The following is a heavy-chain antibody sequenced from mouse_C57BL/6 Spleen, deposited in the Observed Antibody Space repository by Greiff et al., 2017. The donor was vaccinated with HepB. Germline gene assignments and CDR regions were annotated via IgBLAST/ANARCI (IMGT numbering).Heavy chain of an antibody. CDR1: GYSFTSYY. V-gene: IGHV1-66*01. Sequence: QVQLQQSGPELVKPGASVKISCKASGYSFTSYYIHWVKQRPGQGLEWIGWIYPGSGNTKYNEKFKGKATLTADTSSSTAYMQLSSLTSEDSAVYYCARGGDGYYVFAYWGQGTLVTVSA. J-gene: IGHJ3*01. D-gene: IGHD2-3*01. CDR3: ARGGDGYYVFAY. CDR2: IYPGSGNT.